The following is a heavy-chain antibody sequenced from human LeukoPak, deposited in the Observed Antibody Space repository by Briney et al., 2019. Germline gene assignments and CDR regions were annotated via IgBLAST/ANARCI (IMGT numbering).Heavy chain of an antibody. D-gene: IGHD3-22*01. CDR2: IYTSGST. J-gene: IGHJ6*03. V-gene: IGHV4-61*02. Sequence: SETLSLTCTVSGGSISSGSYYWSWIRQPAGKGLEWIGRIYTSGSTNYNPSLKSRVTISVDTSKNQFSLKLNSVTAADTAVYYCARDGYYYDSSGSYYYYMDVWGKGTTVTVSS. CDR1: GGSISSGSYY. CDR3: ARDGYYYDSSGSYYYYMDV.